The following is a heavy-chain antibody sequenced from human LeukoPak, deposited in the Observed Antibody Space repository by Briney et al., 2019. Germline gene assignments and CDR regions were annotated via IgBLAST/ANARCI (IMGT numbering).Heavy chain of an antibody. D-gene: IGHD2-15*01. V-gene: IGHV3-21*01. CDR1: GFTFSSYS. CDR2: ISSSSSYI. CDR3: ARWLCSGGSCNFDY. Sequence: GGSLRLSCAASGFTFSSYSMNWVRQAPGKGLGWVSSISSSSSYIYYADSVKGRFTISRDSAKNSLYLQMNSLRAEDTAVYYCARWLCSGGSCNFDYWGQGTLVTVSS. J-gene: IGHJ4*02.